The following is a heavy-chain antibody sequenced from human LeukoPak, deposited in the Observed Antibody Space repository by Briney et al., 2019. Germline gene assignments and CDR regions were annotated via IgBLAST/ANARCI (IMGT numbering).Heavy chain of an antibody. CDR1: GFTFSSYG. CDR2: ISGSGGST. V-gene: IGHV3-23*01. J-gene: IGHJ4*02. CDR3: AKARFLLAYYFDY. D-gene: IGHD3-3*01. Sequence: PGGSLRLSCAASGFTFSSYGMHWVRQAPGKGLEWVSAISGSGGSTYYADSVKGRFTISRDNSKNTLYLQMNSLRAEDTAVYYCAKARFLLAYYFDYWGQGTLVTVSS.